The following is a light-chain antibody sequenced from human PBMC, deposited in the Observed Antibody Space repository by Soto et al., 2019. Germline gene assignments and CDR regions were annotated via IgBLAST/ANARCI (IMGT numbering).Light chain of an antibody. CDR1: QSVSSSY. CDR2: DAS. CDR3: QYYGASPQT. Sequence: IALTQSPDTLSLSLGERATLSCGASQSVSSSYLAWYVQKPXQSPGLPXFDASSRATGIPDRFTGSGSGTDFTLTITRLEPEDFAVYYCQYYGASPQTFGQGTKV. J-gene: IGKJ1*01. V-gene: IGKV3-20*01.